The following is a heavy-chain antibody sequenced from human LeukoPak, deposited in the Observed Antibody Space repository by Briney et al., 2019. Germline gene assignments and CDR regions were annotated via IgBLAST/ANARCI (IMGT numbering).Heavy chain of an antibody. CDR3: AIRVVRVNGMGV. Sequence: SETPSLTCAVYGGSFSDYYWSWIRQPPGKGLEWIGEVNHSGSTNYNPSLKSRVTISVDTSKNQFSLKLSSVTAADTAVYYCAIRVVRVNGMGVWGQGTTVTVSS. J-gene: IGHJ6*02. V-gene: IGHV4-34*01. D-gene: IGHD2-21*01. CDR1: GGSFSDYY. CDR2: VNHSGST.